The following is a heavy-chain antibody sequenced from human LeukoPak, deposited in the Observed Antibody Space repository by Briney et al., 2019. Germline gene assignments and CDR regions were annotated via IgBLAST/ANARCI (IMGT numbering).Heavy chain of an antibody. Sequence: ASVKVSCTASGGTFSSYAISWVRQAPGQGLEWMGRIIPILGIANYAQKFQGRVTITADKSTSTAYMELSSLRSEDTAVYYCARDDDILTGYRHFDYWGQGTLVTVSS. V-gene: IGHV1-69*04. J-gene: IGHJ4*02. CDR1: GGTFSSYA. D-gene: IGHD3-9*01. CDR2: IIPILGIA. CDR3: ARDDDILTGYRHFDY.